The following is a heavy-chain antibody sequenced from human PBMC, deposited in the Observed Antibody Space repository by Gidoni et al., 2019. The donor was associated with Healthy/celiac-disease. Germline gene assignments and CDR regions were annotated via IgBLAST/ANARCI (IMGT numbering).Heavy chain of an antibody. V-gene: IGHV3-23*01. CDR1: GFTFSSSA. J-gene: IGHJ6*03. CDR3: AKVGGRDMVVVVAARSYMDV. D-gene: IGHD2-15*01. Sequence: VQLLESVGGLVQPGGSLRLSCAASGFTFSSSAITWVRQAPGRGLEWVADIRGSGGSTYYAESVKGRLNISRDNSKNTLYLQMNRLRAEDTAVYYGAKVGGRDMVVVVAARSYMDVWGKGTTVTVSS. CDR2: IRGSGGST.